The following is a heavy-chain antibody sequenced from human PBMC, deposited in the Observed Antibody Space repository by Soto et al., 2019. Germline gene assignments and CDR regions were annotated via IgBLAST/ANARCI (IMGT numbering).Heavy chain of an antibody. CDR3: GEGRGEINWGNYYGLDV. D-gene: IGHD7-27*01. J-gene: IGHJ6*02. CDR1: GFTFPRFG. CDR2: ITYEGSQI. Sequence: ESGGGVVQPGRSLRLSCAASGFTFPRFGMHWVRQAPGKGLEWVALITYEGSQIYYADAVKGRFTISRDNGDNTLSLQMDKPEAEDTATYFWGEGRGEINWGNYYGLDVWGQGTTVTVSS. V-gene: IGHV3-30*18.